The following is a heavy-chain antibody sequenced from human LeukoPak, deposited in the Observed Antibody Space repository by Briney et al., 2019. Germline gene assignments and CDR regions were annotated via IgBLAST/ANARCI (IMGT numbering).Heavy chain of an antibody. CDR3: ARDDPHYDILTGYYPIDS. CDR1: GFTFIRNG. Sequence: GGSLRLSCEASGFTFIRNGMHWVRQAPGKGLEWVAFLRYDGSNQYYADSVQGRFTISRDNSKNTLYLQMYSLRAEDTAVYYCARDDPHYDILTGYYPIDSWGQGNLVTVSS. CDR2: LRYDGSNQ. V-gene: IGHV3-30*02. J-gene: IGHJ4*02. D-gene: IGHD3-9*01.